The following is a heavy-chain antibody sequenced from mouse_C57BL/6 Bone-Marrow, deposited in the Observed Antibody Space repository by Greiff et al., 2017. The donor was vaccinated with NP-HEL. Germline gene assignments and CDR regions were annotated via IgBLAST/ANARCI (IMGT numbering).Heavy chain of an antibody. Sequence: VQLQESGAELMKPGASVKLSCKATGYTFTGYWIEWVKQRPGHGLEWIGEILPGSGSTNYNEKFKGKATFTADTSSNTAYMQLSSLTTEDSAIYDGAGGGDCGSSCVRGAMDYWGQGTSVTVSS. D-gene: IGHD1-1*01. CDR1: GYTFTGYW. V-gene: IGHV1-9*01. CDR3: AGGGDCGSSCVRGAMDY. CDR2: ILPGSGST. J-gene: IGHJ4*01.